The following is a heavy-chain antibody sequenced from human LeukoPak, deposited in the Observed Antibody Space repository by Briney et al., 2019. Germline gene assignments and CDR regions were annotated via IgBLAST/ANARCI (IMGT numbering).Heavy chain of an antibody. D-gene: IGHD3-10*01. CDR2: ISGSGSGGST. Sequence: PRGSLRLSCAASGFTFSSSAMSWVRQVPGKGLEWVSSISGSGSGGSTYYADSVKGRFTISGDNSKNTLYLQMNSLRAEDTAVYYCARGPYGSGSYAFDIWGQGTMVTVSS. J-gene: IGHJ3*02. V-gene: IGHV3-23*01. CDR1: GFTFSSSA. CDR3: ARGPYGSGSYAFDI.